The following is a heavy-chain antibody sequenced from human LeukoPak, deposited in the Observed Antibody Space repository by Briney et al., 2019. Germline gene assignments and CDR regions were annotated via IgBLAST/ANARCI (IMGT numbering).Heavy chain of an antibody. V-gene: IGHV3-23*01. CDR2: ISGSGDAT. Sequence: PGGTLTLSCAASGCTFNNYVWSWIRQAPGKGLEWASAISGSGDATYYADSVKGRFTISRDNSRNTLYLQMNSLRAEDMAIYYCAKGSRDSRPYYFDFWGLGTLVTVSS. D-gene: IGHD3-3*01. CDR3: AKGSRDSRPYYFDF. CDR1: GCTFNNYV. J-gene: IGHJ4*02.